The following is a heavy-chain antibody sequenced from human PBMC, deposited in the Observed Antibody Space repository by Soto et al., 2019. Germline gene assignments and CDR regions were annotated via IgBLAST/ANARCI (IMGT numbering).Heavy chain of an antibody. CDR1: GFTVSSNY. Sequence: PGGSLRLSCAASGFTVSSNYMSWVRQAPGKGLEWVSVIYSGGSTYYADSVKGRFTISRDNSKNTLYLQMNSLRAEDTAVYYCAKENSGYNYFDLWGQGTLVTVSS. V-gene: IGHV3-53*01. CDR2: IYSGGST. J-gene: IGHJ4*02. CDR3: AKENSGYNYFDL. D-gene: IGHD5-12*01.